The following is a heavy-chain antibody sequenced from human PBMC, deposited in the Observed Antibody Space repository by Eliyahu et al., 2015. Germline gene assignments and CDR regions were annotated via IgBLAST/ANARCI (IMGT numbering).Heavy chain of an antibody. CDR2: IYPGDSDT. CDR3: ARLDGNNSFGY. V-gene: IGHV5-51*01. Sequence: IIYPGDSDTRYSPSFQGQVTISADKSISTAYLXWSSLKASDTALYYCARLDGNNSFGYWGQGTLVTVSS. D-gene: IGHD5-24*01. J-gene: IGHJ4*02.